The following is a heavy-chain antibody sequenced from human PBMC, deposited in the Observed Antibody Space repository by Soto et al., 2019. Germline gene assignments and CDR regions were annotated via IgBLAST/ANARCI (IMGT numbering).Heavy chain of an antibody. D-gene: IGHD2-21*01. CDR3: AKAPIQP. CDR1: GFTFSNAW. CDR2: ISYDGSNK. Sequence: GGSLKLSCAASGFTFSNAWMSWVRQAPGKGLEWVAVISYDGSNKYYADSVKGRFTISRDNSKNTLYLQMNSLRVEDTAIYYCAKAPIQPWGQGTQVTVSS. J-gene: IGHJ4*02. V-gene: IGHV3-30*18.